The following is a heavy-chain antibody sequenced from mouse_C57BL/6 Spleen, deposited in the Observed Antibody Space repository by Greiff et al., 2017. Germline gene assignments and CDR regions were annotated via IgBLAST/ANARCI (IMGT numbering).Heavy chain of an antibody. V-gene: IGHV7-3*01. Sequence: DVMLVESGGGLVQPGGSLSLSCAASGFTFTDYYMSWVRQPPGKALEWLGFIRNKANGYTTEYSASVKGRFTISRDNSQSILYLQMNALRAEDSATYYCARVYYGSSYGYYAMDYWGQGTSVTVSS. CDR1: GFTFTDYY. J-gene: IGHJ4*01. D-gene: IGHD1-1*01. CDR2: IRNKANGYTT. CDR3: ARVYYGSSYGYYAMDY.